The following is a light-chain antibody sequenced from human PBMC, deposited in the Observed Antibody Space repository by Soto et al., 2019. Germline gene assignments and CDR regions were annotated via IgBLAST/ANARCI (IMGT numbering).Light chain of an antibody. J-gene: IGKJ4*01. Sequence: DFPMTQSPSSLSASVGDRVTITCRASQSISSYLNWYQQKPGKAPMLLIYAASSSQSGVPSRFSGSGSGTDFTLTISSLQPEDFATYYCQQSYSTPLTFGGGTKVEIK. CDR1: QSISSY. V-gene: IGKV1-39*01. CDR2: AAS. CDR3: QQSYSTPLT.